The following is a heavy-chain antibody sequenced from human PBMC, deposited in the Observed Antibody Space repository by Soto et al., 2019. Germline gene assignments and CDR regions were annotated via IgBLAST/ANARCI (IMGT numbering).Heavy chain of an antibody. D-gene: IGHD3-9*01. CDR2: VTAYNGNA. CDR1: GYTFTNYG. CDR3: ARGDRYFDWFGNGMDV. Sequence: QVQLVQSGAEVKKPGASVKVSCKASGYTFTNYGINWVRQAPGQGLEWMGWVTAYNGNANYVQRLQDRVTMTTDTSTNTAYMELRSLRFDDTAVYYCARGDRYFDWFGNGMDVWGQGTTVTVSS. V-gene: IGHV1-18*01. J-gene: IGHJ6*02.